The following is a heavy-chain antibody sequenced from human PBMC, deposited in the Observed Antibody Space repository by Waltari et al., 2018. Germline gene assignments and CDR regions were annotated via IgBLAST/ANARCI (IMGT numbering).Heavy chain of an antibody. Sequence: QVQLVPSGAEVQKPGASVTVSCRASGYDFTGYEMHWVRQAPGQGLGWMGRINPNSGGTNYAQKFQGRVTMTRDTSNSTAYRELSRLRSDDTAVYYCAITEVPAALDYWGQGTLVTVSS. V-gene: IGHV1-2*06. CDR1: GYDFTGYE. CDR2: INPNSGGT. D-gene: IGHD2-2*01. J-gene: IGHJ4*02. CDR3: AITEVPAALDY.